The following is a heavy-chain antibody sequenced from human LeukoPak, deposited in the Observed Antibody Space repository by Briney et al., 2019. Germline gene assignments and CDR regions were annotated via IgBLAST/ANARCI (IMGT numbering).Heavy chain of an antibody. CDR3: ARVDGVLAIKLFDY. V-gene: IGHV4-39*07. CDR1: GGSISTSNYY. Sequence: PSETLSLTCTVSGGSISTSNYYWGWIRQPPGKGLEWIGNIFYSGSTYYNPSLKSRVTISVDTSKNQFSLKLSSVTAADTAVYYCARVDGVLAIKLFDYWGQGTLVTVSS. D-gene: IGHD2-8*01. J-gene: IGHJ4*02. CDR2: IFYSGST.